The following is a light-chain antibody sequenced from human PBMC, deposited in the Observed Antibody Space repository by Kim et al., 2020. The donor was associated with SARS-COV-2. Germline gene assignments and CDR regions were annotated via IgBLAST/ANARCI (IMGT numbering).Light chain of an antibody. CDR1: QSISSN. V-gene: IGKV3-15*01. CDR3: QQYNNGPPLT. CDR2: GAS. Sequence: EIVMTQSPATLSVSPGERATLSCRASQSISSNLAWYQQKPGQAPRLLIYGASTRATGLPARFSGSGSGTEFTLTISSLQSEDFAIYFCQQYNNGPPLTFGGGTKVDIK. J-gene: IGKJ4*01.